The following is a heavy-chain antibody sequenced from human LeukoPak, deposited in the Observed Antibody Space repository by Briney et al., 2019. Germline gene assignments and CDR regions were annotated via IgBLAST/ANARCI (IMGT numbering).Heavy chain of an antibody. CDR2: IDSDGSST. V-gene: IGHV3-74*01. Sequence: GRSLRPSCAASGFPFRSYWMHWVRQAPGKGLGWVSRIDSDGSSTTYAHPVKGRFPISRDNAENTLYLQMNSLRAEDTAVYYCARRGYYGNFFDYGGEGTLVTVS. D-gene: IGHD3-22*01. J-gene: IGHJ4*02. CDR3: ARRGYYGNFFDY. CDR1: GFPFRSYW.